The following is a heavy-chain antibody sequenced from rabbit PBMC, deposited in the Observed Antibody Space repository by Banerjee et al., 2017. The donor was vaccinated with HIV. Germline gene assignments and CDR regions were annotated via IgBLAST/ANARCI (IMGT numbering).Heavy chain of an antibody. J-gene: IGHJ4*01. CDR2: IYAGSSDST. V-gene: IGHV1S45*01. CDR3: ARAYGSSGGLGYFNL. CDR1: GSDISSNA. D-gene: IGHD1-1*01. Sequence: QEQLVESGGGLVQPEGSLTLTCKASGSDISSNAMCWVRQAPGKGLEWIGCIYAGSSDSTYYASWAKGRFTISKTSSTTVTLQMTSLTAADTATYFCARAYGSSGGLGYFNLWGPGTLVTVS.